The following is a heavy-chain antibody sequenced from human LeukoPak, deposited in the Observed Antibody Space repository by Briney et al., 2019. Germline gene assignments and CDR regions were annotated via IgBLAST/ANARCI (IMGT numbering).Heavy chain of an antibody. CDR2: ISTSGSYI. CDR3: ASVNTLRGYSPDFDY. V-gene: IGHV3-21*01. D-gene: IGHD5-18*01. Sequence: PGGSLRLSCAASGFTFSDYTMNWVRQAPGKGLEWVSSISTSGSYIYYADSVKGRFTISRDNAKNSLYLQMNSLRAEDTAVYYCASVNTLRGYSPDFDYWGQGTLVTASS. J-gene: IGHJ4*02. CDR1: GFTFSDYT.